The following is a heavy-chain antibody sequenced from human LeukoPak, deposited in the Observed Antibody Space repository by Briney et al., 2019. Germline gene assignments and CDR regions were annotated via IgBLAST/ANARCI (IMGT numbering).Heavy chain of an antibody. CDR2: IYPGDSDT. Sequence: GESLKISCKGSGYTFITYWIGWVRQMPGEGLEWMGIIYPGDSDTRYSPSFQGQVTFSADKSINTAYLQWSSLKASDTAMYYCARPDDYGGKPAAFDIWGQGTMVTVSS. V-gene: IGHV5-51*01. D-gene: IGHD4-23*01. CDR1: GYTFITYW. J-gene: IGHJ3*02. CDR3: ARPDDYGGKPAAFDI.